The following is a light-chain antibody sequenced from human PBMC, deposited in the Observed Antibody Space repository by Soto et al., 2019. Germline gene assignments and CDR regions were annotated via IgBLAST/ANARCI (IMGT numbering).Light chain of an antibody. CDR1: QGIRND. V-gene: IGKV1-6*01. J-gene: IGKJ1*01. CDR2: AAS. Sequence: AIQMTQSPSSLSASVGDRVTITCRASQGIRNDLGWYQQKPGKAPKLLIYAASSLQSGVPSRFIGSGSGTDFDLTISSLQPEDFATYYCLHDYNYPWTFGQGTKVEIK. CDR3: LHDYNYPWT.